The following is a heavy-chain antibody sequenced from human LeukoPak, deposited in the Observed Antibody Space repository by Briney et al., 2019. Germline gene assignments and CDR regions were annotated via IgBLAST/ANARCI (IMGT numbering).Heavy chain of an antibody. CDR2: IRYDGSNK. V-gene: IGHV3-30*02. D-gene: IGHD1-26*01. CDR1: GFTFRSYG. J-gene: IGHJ4*02. Sequence: GGSLRLSCAASGFTFRSYGMHWVRQAPSKGLEWVAFIRYDGSNKYYADSVKGRFTISRDNSKNTLYLQMNSLRAEDTPVYYCAKDGRYSGTSDYWGQGTLVTVSS. CDR3: AKDGRYSGTSDY.